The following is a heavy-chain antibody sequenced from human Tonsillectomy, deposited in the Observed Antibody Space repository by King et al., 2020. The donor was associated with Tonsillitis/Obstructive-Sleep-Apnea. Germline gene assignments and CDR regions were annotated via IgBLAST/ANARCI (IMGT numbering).Heavy chain of an antibody. CDR3: ASPRFYDSSGTWYFDL. V-gene: IGHV4-39*01. CDR2: IYYSGST. J-gene: IGHJ2*01. D-gene: IGHD3-22*01. CDR1: GGSISSSSYY. Sequence: QLQESGPGLVKPSETLSLTCTVSGGSISSSSYYWGWIRQPPGKGLEWIGSIYYSGSTYYNPSLKSRVTISVDTSKNQFSLKLSSVTAADTAGYYCASPRFYDSSGTWYFDLWGRGTLVTVSS.